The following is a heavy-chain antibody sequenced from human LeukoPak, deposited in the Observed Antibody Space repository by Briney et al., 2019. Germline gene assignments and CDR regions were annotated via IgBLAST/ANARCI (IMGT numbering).Heavy chain of an antibody. J-gene: IGHJ4*02. CDR1: GYTFTDYY. CDR3: ATIDYGDYGYTFDY. Sequence: ASVKVSCKASGYTFTDYYMHWVRQAPGQGLEWMGWINPNSGGTNYAQKFQGRVTMTRDTSISTAYMELSRLRSDDTAVYYCATIDYGDYGYTFDYWGQGTLVTVSS. D-gene: IGHD4-17*01. V-gene: IGHV1-2*02. CDR2: INPNSGGT.